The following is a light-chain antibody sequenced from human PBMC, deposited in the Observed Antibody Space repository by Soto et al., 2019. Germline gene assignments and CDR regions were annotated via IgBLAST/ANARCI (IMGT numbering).Light chain of an antibody. Sequence: VLTQPASVSGSPGQSITISCTGTSSDVGGYNYVSWYQQKPGQAPRFLIYGASTRATGIPARFSGSGSGTEFTLTISSLQSEDFAVYYCQQYDNWPLTFGGGTKVDIK. CDR2: GAS. J-gene: IGKJ4*01. CDR1: DVGGYN. V-gene: IGKV3-15*01. CDR3: QQYDNWPLT.